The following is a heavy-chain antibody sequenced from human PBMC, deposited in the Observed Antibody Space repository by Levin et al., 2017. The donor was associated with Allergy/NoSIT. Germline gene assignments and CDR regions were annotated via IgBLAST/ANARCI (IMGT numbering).Heavy chain of an antibody. CDR2: ISIGSSHI. J-gene: IGHJ5*02. D-gene: IGHD3-3*01. V-gene: IGHV3-21*01. CDR1: EFIFSDYG. Sequence: GGSLRLSCAASEFIFSDYGMNWVRQAPGKGLEWVSSISIGSSHIYYADSVKGRFTISRDNAKSSLYLQMNSLRVEDTAVYYCARDREAFAVGKTWFDPWGQGTLVTVSS. CDR3: ARDREAFAVGKTWFDP.